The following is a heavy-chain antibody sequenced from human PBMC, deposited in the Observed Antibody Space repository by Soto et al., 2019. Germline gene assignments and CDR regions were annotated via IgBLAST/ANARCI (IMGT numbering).Heavy chain of an antibody. CDR1: GFTFDDYA. D-gene: IGHD4-17*01. CDR2: ISWNSGNL. CDR3: AKGASTTVFAFNDY. J-gene: IGHJ4*02. V-gene: IGHV3-9*01. Sequence: EVQLVESGGGLVQPGRSLRLSCAASGFTFDDYAMHWVRQGPGKGLEWVSSISWNSGNLGYADSVKGRFTISRDNAKHSLYLQMNSLRGEDTAVYYCAKGASTTVFAFNDYWGQGTMVTVSS.